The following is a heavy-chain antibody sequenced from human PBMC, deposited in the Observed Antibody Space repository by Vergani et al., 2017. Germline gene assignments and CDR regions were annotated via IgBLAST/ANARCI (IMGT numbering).Heavy chain of an antibody. CDR2: IRYDGSNK. D-gene: IGHD3-10*01. V-gene: IGHV3-30*02. CDR1: GFTFSSYG. CDR3: ARVSASLWRPINAFDI. J-gene: IGHJ3*02. Sequence: QVQLVESGGGVVQPGGSLRLSCAASGFTFSSYGMHWVRQAPGKGLEWVAFIRYDGSNKYYADSVKGRFTISRDNSKNTLYLQMNSLRAEVTAVYYCARVSASLWRPINAFDIWGQGTMVTVSS.